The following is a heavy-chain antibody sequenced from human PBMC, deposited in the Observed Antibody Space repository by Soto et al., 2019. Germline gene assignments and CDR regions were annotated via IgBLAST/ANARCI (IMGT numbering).Heavy chain of an antibody. CDR2: ISSSGSTI. Sequence: QVQLVESGGGLVKPGGSLRLACAAAGFTFSDYYMSWIRQAPGKGLEWVSYISSSGSTIYYADSAKGRFTISRDNAKNSLYLQMNSLRAEDTAVYYCQPYLTGVITPVDYWGQGTLVTVSS. J-gene: IGHJ4*02. CDR3: QPYLTGVITPVDY. V-gene: IGHV3-11*01. CDR1: GFTFSDYY. D-gene: IGHD3-10*01.